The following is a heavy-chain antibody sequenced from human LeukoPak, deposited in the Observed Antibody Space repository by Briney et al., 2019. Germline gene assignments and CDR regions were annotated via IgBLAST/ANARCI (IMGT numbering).Heavy chain of an antibody. Sequence: SETLSLTCTVSGGSANAYHWSWIRQPAGEGLEWIGHIYDRGTIHYSPSLKSRVTISVDTSKNQFSLKLSSVTAEDTAVYYCARGRHVLMVTPNFDHWGQGTLVTVSS. V-gene: IGHV4-59*02. CDR2: IYDRGTI. J-gene: IGHJ4*02. D-gene: IGHD2-21*02. CDR1: GGSANAYH. CDR3: ARGRHVLMVTPNFDH.